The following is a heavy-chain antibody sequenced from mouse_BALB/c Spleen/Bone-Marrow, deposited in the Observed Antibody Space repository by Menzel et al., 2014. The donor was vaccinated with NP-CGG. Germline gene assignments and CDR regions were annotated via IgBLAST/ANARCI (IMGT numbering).Heavy chain of an antibody. J-gene: IGHJ2*01. V-gene: IGHV1-12*01. CDR3: ARGGTPYYFDY. CDR2: IYPGNGDT. Sequence: QVQLQQPGAELVKPGASVKMSCKASGYTFTSYNMHWVKQTPGQGLEWIGAIYPGNGDTSYNQKFKGKATLTADKSSSTDYMQLSSLTSEDSAVYYCARGGTPYYFDYWGQGTTLTVSS. CDR1: GYTFTSYN. D-gene: IGHD2-14*01.